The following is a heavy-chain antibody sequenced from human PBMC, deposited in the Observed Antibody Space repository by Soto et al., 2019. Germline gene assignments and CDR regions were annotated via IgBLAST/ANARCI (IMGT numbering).Heavy chain of an antibody. CDR1: GFPFSSYW. D-gene: IGHD3-9*01. CDR3: AREYYGLLTGYYTDY. J-gene: IGHJ4*02. Sequence: EVQLVESGGDLVQRGGSLRLSCAASGFPFSSYWMHWVCHTPGKGLDWVARISRDGVTTYYADSVTGRFTVSRDNAKNTLSLQISVLRAEDTAVYYCAREYYGLLTGYYTDYWGQGTLVSVSS. CDR2: ISRDGVTT. V-gene: IGHV3-74*01.